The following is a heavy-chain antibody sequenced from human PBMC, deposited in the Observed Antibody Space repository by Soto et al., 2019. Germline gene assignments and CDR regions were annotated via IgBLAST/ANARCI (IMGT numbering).Heavy chain of an antibody. J-gene: IGHJ4*02. Sequence: SETLSLTCAVYGGSFSGYYWSWIRQPPGKGLEWIGEINHSGSTNYNPSLKSRVTISVDTSKNQFSLKLSSVTAADTAVYYCARVPQWLGMAGFDYWGQGTLVTVSS. V-gene: IGHV4-34*01. CDR2: INHSGST. CDR1: GGSFSGYY. D-gene: IGHD6-19*01. CDR3: ARVPQWLGMAGFDY.